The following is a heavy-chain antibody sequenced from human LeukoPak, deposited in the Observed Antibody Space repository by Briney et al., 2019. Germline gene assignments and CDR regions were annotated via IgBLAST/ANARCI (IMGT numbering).Heavy chain of an antibody. Sequence: PSETLSLTCTVSGGSISSYYWSWIRQPAGKGLEWIGRIYTSGSTNYNPSLKSRVTMSVDTSKNQFSLKLSSVTAADTAVYYCAREPDSSSWYEGGWFDPWGQGTLVTVSS. V-gene: IGHV4-4*07. CDR3: AREPDSSSWYEGGWFDP. CDR2: IYTSGST. CDR1: GGSISSYY. J-gene: IGHJ5*02. D-gene: IGHD6-13*01.